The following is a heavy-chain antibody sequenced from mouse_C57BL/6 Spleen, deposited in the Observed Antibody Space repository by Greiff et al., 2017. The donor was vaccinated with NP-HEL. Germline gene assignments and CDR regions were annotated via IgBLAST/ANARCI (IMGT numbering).Heavy chain of an antibody. Sequence: VQLQQSGPGLVKPSQSLSLTCSVTGYSITSGYYWNWIRQFPGNKLEWMGYISYDGSNNYNPSLKNRISITRDTSKNQFFLKLNSVTTEDTATYYCARVYYDYGEDYWGQGTTLTVSS. V-gene: IGHV3-6*01. CDR3: ARVYYDYGEDY. CDR2: ISYDGSN. J-gene: IGHJ2*01. CDR1: GYSITSGYY. D-gene: IGHD2-4*01.